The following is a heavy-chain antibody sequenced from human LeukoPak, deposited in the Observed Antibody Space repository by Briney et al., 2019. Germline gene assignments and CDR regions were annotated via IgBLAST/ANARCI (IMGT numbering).Heavy chain of an antibody. J-gene: IGHJ4*02. Sequence: SETLSLTCTVSGGSISSGYYWGWIRQPPGKGLEWIGSIYHSGSTYYNPSLKSRVTISVDTSKNQFSLKLSSVTAADTAVYYCARVGSSYIDYWGQGTLVTVSS. CDR1: GGSISSGYY. V-gene: IGHV4-38-2*02. CDR3: ARVGSSYIDY. CDR2: IYHSGST.